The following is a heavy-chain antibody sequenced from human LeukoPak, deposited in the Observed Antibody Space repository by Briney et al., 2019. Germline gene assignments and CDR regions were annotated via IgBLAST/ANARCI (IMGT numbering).Heavy chain of an antibody. Sequence: GGSLRLSCAASGFTFDDYAMHRVRQAPGKGLGWVSLISGDGGSTYYADSVKGRFTISRDNSKNSLYLQMNSLRTEDTALYYCAKVQVATIFYYYYSMDVWGQGTTVTVSS. V-gene: IGHV3-43*02. CDR1: GFTFDDYA. J-gene: IGHJ6*02. D-gene: IGHD5-12*01. CDR3: AKVQVATIFYYYYSMDV. CDR2: ISGDGGST.